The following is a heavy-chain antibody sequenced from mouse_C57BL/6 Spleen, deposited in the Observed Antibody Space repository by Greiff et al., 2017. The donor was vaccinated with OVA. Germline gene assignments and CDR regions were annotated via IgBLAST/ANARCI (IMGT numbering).Heavy chain of an antibody. V-gene: IGHV1-18*01. CDR1: GYTFTDYN. CDR3: ARGTIVAYHYAMDY. CDR2: INPNNGGT. Sequence: EVQLQQSGPELVKPGASVKIPCKASGYTFTDYNMDWVKQSHGKSLEWIGDINPNNGGTIYNQKFKGKATLTVDKSSSTAYMELRSLTSEDTAVYYCARGTIVAYHYAMDYWCQGTSVTVSS. J-gene: IGHJ4*01. D-gene: IGHD1-1*01.